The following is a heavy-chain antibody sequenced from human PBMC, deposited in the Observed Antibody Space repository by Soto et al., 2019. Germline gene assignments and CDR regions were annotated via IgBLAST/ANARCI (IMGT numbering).Heavy chain of an antibody. J-gene: IGHJ3*02. CDR3: ATDHSSGWYSSHAFDI. CDR2: FDPEDGET. Sequence: ASVKVSCKVSGYTLTELSMHWVRQAPGKGLEWMGGFDPEDGETIYAQKFQGRVTMTEDTSTDTAYMELSSLRSEDTAVYYCATDHSSGWYSSHAFDIWGQGTMVTVS. D-gene: IGHD6-19*01. V-gene: IGHV1-24*01. CDR1: GYTLTELS.